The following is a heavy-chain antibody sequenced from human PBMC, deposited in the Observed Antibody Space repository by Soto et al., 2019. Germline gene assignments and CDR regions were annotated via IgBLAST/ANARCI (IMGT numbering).Heavy chain of an antibody. CDR2: ISYDGAKS. V-gene: IGHV3-30*04. J-gene: IGHJ4*02. D-gene: IGHD3-22*01. CDR3: VRDRTVIVVGSLAY. Sequence: PGGSLRLSCAASGFTFSNYAFHWVRWTPGKGLDWVASISYDGAKSNYADSVKGRCFISRDNSKDTQYLEMSGLRPEDTAVYYCVRDRTVIVVGSLAYWGQGTLVTVSS. CDR1: GFTFSNYA.